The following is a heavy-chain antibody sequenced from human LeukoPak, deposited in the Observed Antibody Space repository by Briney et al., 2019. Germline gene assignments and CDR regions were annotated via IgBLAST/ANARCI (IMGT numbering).Heavy chain of an antibody. Sequence: GGSLRLSCAASGFTFSNYMMHWVRQAPGKGLVWVSRIKSDGITITYADSVKGRFTISRDNAKNTLYLQMNSLRAEDTAVFYCLRDLNWSLDQWGQGTLVTVSS. J-gene: IGHJ4*02. D-gene: IGHD1-20*01. CDR2: IKSDGITI. V-gene: IGHV3-74*01. CDR1: GFTFSNYM. CDR3: LRDLNWSLDQ.